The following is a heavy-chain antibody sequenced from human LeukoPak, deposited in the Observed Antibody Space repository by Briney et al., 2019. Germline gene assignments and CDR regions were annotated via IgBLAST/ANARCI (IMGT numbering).Heavy chain of an antibody. D-gene: IGHD2-2*01. V-gene: IGHV3-15*05. CDR2: IKSKTDGGTT. J-gene: IGHJ6*03. Sequence: GGSLRLYCVSTGFTSSNAWMSWVRQAPGKGLEWVGRIKSKTDGGTTDYAAPVKGRFTISRDDSKNTLYLQMNSLKTEDTAVYYCTTDTDFVVVPDYYYMDVWGKGTTVTVSS. CDR3: TTDTDFVVVPDYYYMDV. CDR1: GFTSSNAW.